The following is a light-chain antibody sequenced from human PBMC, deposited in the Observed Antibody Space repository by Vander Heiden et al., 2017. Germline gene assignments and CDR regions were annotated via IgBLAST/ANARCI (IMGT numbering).Light chain of an antibody. Sequence: QSVLTQPPSASATPGPKVTISCSGSRSNIGSNTVNWYQQLPGQAPKLLIFSNNQRPSGVPGRFSGSKSGTSASLAISDLQSEDEADYYCAAGDDNRNSPVFGGGTKLTVL. CDR3: AAGDDNRNSPV. J-gene: IGLJ3*02. CDR1: RSNIGSNT. V-gene: IGLV1-44*01. CDR2: SNN.